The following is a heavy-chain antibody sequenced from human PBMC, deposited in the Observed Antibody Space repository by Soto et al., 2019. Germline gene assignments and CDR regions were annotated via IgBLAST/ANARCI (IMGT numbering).Heavy chain of an antibody. CDR2: IIPILGIA. CDR1: GGTFSSYT. V-gene: IGHV1-69*04. J-gene: IGHJ5*02. Sequence: SVKVSCKASGGTFSSYTISWVRQAPGQGLEWMGRIIPILGIANYAQKFQGRVTITADKSTSTAYMELSSLRSEDAAVYYCARDRTDFIVVVPAAMYWFDPWGQGTLVTVSS. CDR3: ARDRTDFIVVVPAAMYWFDP. D-gene: IGHD2-2*01.